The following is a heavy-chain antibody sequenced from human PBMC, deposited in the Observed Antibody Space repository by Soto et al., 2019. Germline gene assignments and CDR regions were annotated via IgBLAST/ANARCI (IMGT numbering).Heavy chain of an antibody. D-gene: IGHD2-2*01. Sequence: SVSNAWMNWVRQAPGKGLEWVGRIKSKTDGGTTDYVAPVKGRFTISRDDSKNTLYLQMNSLKTEDTAVYYCRTSTGHGGYWGQGTLVTVSS. J-gene: IGHJ4*02. CDR1: SVSNAW. CDR2: IKSKTDGGTT. V-gene: IGHV3-15*07. CDR3: RTSTGHGGY.